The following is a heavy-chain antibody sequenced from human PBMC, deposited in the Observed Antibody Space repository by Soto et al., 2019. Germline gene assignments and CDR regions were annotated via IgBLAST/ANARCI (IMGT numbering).Heavy chain of an antibody. CDR3: ARRPGSGRSVDY. CDR1: GFTFSDHY. Sequence: EVQLVESGGGLVQPGGSLRLSCAASGFTFSDHYMDWVRQAPGKGLEWVGLIRDKANSYTTEYAASVKGRFTISGDESKNSVYLQMNSLKTEDPAVYYCARRPGSGRSVDYWGQGTLVTVSS. D-gene: IGHD3-10*01. V-gene: IGHV3-72*01. J-gene: IGHJ4*02. CDR2: IRDKANSYTT.